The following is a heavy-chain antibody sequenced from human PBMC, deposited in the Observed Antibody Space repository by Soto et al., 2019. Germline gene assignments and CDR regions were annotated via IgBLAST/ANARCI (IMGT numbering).Heavy chain of an antibody. J-gene: IGHJ5*02. Sequence: QLQLQESGSGLVKPSQTLSLTCAVSGGSISSGGYSWSWIRQPPGKGLEWIGYIYHSGSTYYNPSLKSRVTISVDRSKNQFSLKLSSVTAADTAVYYCARGLGGRNPPGFWFDPWGQGTLVTVSS. CDR1: GGSISSGGYS. CDR3: ARGLGGRNPPGFWFDP. CDR2: IYHSGST. V-gene: IGHV4-30-2*01. D-gene: IGHD1-26*01.